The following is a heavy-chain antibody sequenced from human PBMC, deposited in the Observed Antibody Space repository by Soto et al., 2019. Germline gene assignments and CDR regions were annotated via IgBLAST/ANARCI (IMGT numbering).Heavy chain of an antibody. CDR2: IYYIGTT. CDR3: AREEKQLSRYGGDFDY. Sequence: QVQLQESGPGLVKPSETLSLTCSVSDGSVNTGNYYWSWIRQPPGKGLEWIGHIYYIGTTNYNPSHKSRVTISVDTSKNQSSLKVTSVTAADTAVYFCAREEKQLSRYGGDFDYWGQGILVTVSS. D-gene: IGHD3-16*01. CDR1: DGSVNTGNYY. J-gene: IGHJ4*02. V-gene: IGHV4-61*01.